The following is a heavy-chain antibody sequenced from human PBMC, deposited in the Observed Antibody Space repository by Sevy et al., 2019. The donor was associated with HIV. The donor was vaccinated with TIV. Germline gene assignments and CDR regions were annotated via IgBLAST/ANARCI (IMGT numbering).Heavy chain of an antibody. Sequence: GGSLRLSCAASGFTFSSYSMNWVRQAPGKGLEWVSSISSSSSYIYYADSVKVRFTISRDNAKNSLYLQMNSLRAEDTAVYYCASLYGDYGYGMDVWGQGTTVTVSS. D-gene: IGHD4-17*01. CDR1: GFTFSSYS. J-gene: IGHJ6*02. CDR3: ASLYGDYGYGMDV. CDR2: ISSSSSYI. V-gene: IGHV3-21*01.